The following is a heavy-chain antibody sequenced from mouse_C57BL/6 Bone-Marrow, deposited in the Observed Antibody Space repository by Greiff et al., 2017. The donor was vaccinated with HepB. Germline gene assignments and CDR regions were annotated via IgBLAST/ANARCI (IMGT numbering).Heavy chain of an antibody. D-gene: IGHD1-1*01. CDR3: AILNASITTVVGTYYAMDY. CDR2: IHPSDSAT. V-gene: IGHV1-74*01. J-gene: IGHJ4*01. CDR1: GYTFTSYW. Sequence: QVQLQQPGAELVKPGASVKVSCKASGYTFTSYWMHWVKQRPGQGLEWIGRIHPSDSATKYNQKFKGKATLTVDKSSSTAYMKLSSLTSEDSAVYYVAILNASITTVVGTYYAMDYWGQGTSVTVSS.